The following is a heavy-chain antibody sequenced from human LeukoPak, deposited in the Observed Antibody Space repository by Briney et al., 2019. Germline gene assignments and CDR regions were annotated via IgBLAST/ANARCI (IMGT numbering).Heavy chain of an antibody. CDR2: IYYSGST. Sequence: PSETLSLTCTVSGGSISSSSYYWGWIRQPPGKGLEWIGSIYYSGSTYYNPSLKSRVTISVDTSKNQFSLKLSSVTAADTAVYYCARDRSSWYGVDYWGQGTLVTVSS. D-gene: IGHD6-13*01. CDR3: ARDRSSWYGVDY. J-gene: IGHJ4*02. V-gene: IGHV4-39*07. CDR1: GGSISSSSYY.